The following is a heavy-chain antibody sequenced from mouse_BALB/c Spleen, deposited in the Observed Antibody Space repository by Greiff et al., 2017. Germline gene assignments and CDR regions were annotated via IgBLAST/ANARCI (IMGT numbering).Heavy chain of an antibody. CDR1: GYTFTSYW. Sequence: QVQLQQPGAELVKPGASVKLSCKASGYTFTSYWMHWVKQRPGQGLEWIGEINPSNGRTNYNEKFKSKATLTVDKSSSTAYMQLSSLTSEDSAVYYCARGGDYYGLYYAVDYWGQGTSVTVSS. CDR3: ARGGDYYGLYYAVDY. J-gene: IGHJ4*01. V-gene: IGHV1S81*02. CDR2: INPSNGRT. D-gene: IGHD2-1*01.